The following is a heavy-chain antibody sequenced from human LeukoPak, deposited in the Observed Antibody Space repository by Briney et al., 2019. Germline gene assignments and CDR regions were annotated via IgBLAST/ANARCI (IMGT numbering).Heavy chain of an antibody. CDR3: ARDRPAANWFDP. D-gene: IGHD2-2*01. CDR2: IYYSGST. CDR1: GGSISSYY. J-gene: IGHJ5*02. Sequence: PSETLSLTCTVSGGSISSYYWSWIRQPPGKGLEWIGYIYYSGSTNYNPSLKSRVTISVDTSKNQFSLKQSSVTAADTAVYYCARDRPAANWFDPWGQGTLVTVSS. V-gene: IGHV4-59*01.